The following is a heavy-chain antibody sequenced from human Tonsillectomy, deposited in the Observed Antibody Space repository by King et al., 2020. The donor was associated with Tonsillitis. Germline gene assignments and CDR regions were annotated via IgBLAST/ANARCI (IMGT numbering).Heavy chain of an antibody. D-gene: IGHD3-10*01. CDR3: AKDPWDWGFGELDIDY. V-gene: IGHV3-23*04. Sequence: VQLVESGGGLVQPGGSLRLSCAASGFTFSSYDMRWVRQAPGKGLEWVSAISGSGGSTYYADSVKGRFPISRDNSKNTLYLQMSSLRAEDTAVYYCAKDPWDWGFGELDIDYWGQGTLVTVSS. CDR1: GFTFSSYD. J-gene: IGHJ4*02. CDR2: ISGSGGST.